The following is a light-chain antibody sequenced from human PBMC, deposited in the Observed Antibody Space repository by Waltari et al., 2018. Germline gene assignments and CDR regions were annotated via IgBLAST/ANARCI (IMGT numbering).Light chain of an antibody. Sequence: DIQMTQSPSTLPASVGDTVTIPCRASQSISSWLAWYQQKPGKAPKLLIHKASTLESGGPSRFSGSGSGTEFTLTIDSLLPDDFATYYCQQYSNYPYTFGQGTKLEI. J-gene: IGKJ2*01. CDR3: QQYSNYPYT. CDR2: KAS. V-gene: IGKV1-5*03. CDR1: QSISSW.